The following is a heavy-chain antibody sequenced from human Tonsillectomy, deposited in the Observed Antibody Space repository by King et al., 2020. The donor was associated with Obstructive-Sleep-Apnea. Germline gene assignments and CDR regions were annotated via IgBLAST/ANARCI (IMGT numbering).Heavy chain of an antibody. J-gene: IGHJ4*02. CDR1: GFTFSSYG. D-gene: IGHD4-17*01. CDR3: AKDRDYGDYVWFDY. V-gene: IGHV3-33*06. CDR2: IWYDGRNK. Sequence: VQLVESGGGVVQPGRSLRLSCAASGFTFSSYGIHWVRQAPGKGLEWVAVIWYDGRNKNYADSVKGRFTTSIDNSKNTLYLQMNSLRAVDTALYYCAKDRDYGDYVWFDYWGQGTLVTVSS.